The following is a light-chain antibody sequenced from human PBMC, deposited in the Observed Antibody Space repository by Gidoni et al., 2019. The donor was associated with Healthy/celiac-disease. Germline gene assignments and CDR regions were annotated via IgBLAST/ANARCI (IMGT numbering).Light chain of an antibody. Sequence: QSAPTQPASVSGSPGQPITISFTGTSSHVGGYNYVSWYQQHPGKAPQLMIYDVSNRPSGVSNRFSGSKSGNTASLTISGLQAEDEADYYCSSYTSSSTRFGGGTKLTVL. CDR1: SSHVGGYNY. CDR2: DVS. CDR3: SSYTSSSTR. J-gene: IGLJ2*01. V-gene: IGLV2-14*01.